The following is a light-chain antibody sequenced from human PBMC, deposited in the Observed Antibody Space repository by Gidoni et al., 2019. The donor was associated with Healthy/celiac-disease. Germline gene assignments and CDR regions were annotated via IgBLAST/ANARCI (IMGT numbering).Light chain of an antibody. Sequence: ELVLTQSPGTLSLSPGERPTLPCRSSQSVSSSYLAWYQQKPGQAPRLLIYGASSRATGIPDRFSGSGAGTDFTLTSSRLEPEDFAVYYCQQYGSSPKTFGQGTKLEIK. CDR1: QSVSSSY. CDR2: GAS. V-gene: IGKV3-20*01. CDR3: QQYGSSPKT. J-gene: IGKJ2*01.